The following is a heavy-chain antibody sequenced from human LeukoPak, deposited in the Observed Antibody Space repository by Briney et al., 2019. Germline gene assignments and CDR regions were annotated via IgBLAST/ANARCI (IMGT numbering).Heavy chain of an antibody. V-gene: IGHV3-23*01. CDR2: ISGSGGST. D-gene: IGHD6-13*01. CDR1: GFTFSSYA. Sequence: PGGSLRLSCAASGFTFSSYAMSWVRQAPGKGLEWVSAISGSGGSTYYADSVKGRFTISIDNSKNTLYLQMNSLRAEDTAVYYCAKDAESSSYIPYCDYWGQGTLVTVSS. J-gene: IGHJ4*02. CDR3: AKDAESSSYIPYCDY.